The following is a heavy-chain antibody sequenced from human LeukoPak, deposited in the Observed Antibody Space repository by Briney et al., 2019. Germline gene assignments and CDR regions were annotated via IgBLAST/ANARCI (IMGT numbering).Heavy chain of an antibody. Sequence: SETLSLTCTVPGGSISSYYWSWIRQPAGKGLEWIGRIYTSGSTTYNPSLKSRVTMSVDTSKNQFSLKLSSVTAADTAVYYCARAVPPRYYGSGSNYYYYMDVWGKGTTVTVSS. V-gene: IGHV4-4*07. CDR3: ARAVPPRYYGSGSNYYYYMDV. CDR1: GGSISSYY. J-gene: IGHJ6*03. D-gene: IGHD3-10*01. CDR2: IYTSGST.